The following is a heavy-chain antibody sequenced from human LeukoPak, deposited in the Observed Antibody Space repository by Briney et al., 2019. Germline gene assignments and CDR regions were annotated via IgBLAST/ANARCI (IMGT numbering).Heavy chain of an antibody. CDR1: GFTFDDYA. V-gene: IGHV3-9*01. J-gene: IGHJ4*02. D-gene: IGHD5-18*01. Sequence: GGSLRLSCAASGFTFDDYAMHWIRQAPGKGLEWVSGISWNSHTIGYADSVKGRFTISRDNAKNSLYLQMNSLRAEDTALYYCARVRGFSFGFFDYWDQGSLVIVSS. CDR2: ISWNSHTI. CDR3: ARVRGFSFGFFDY.